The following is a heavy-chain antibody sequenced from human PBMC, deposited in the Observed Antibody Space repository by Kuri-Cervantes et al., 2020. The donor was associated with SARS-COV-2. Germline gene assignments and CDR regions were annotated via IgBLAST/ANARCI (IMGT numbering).Heavy chain of an antibody. CDR3: ARGDYYDSSGLNWFDP. V-gene: IGHV4-34*01. D-gene: IGHD3-22*01. CDR1: GGSFSGYY. Sequence: GSLRLSCAVYGGSFSGYYWSWIRQPPGKGLEWIGEINHSGSTNYNPSLKSRVTISVDTSKNQFSLKLSSVTAADTAVYYCARGDYYDSSGLNWFDPWGQGTLVTVSS. CDR2: INHSGST. J-gene: IGHJ5*02.